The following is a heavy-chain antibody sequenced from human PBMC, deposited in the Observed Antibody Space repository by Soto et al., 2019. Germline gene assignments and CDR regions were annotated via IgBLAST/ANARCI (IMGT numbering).Heavy chain of an antibody. V-gene: IGHV3-30*18. CDR3: AKARGVRGPFDI. CDR1: GFTFSSYG. Sequence: GGSLRLSCAASGFTFSSYGMHWVRQAPGKGLEWVAVISYDGSNKYYADSVKGRFTISRDNSKNTLYLQMNSLRAEDTAVYYCAKARGVRGPFDIWGQGTMVTVSS. J-gene: IGHJ3*02. CDR2: ISYDGSNK. D-gene: IGHD3-10*01.